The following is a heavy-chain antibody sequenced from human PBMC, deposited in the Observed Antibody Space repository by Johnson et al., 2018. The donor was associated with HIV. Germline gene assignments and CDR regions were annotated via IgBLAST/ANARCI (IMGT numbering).Heavy chain of an antibody. CDR3: ARDFVSFGECTAFDV. CDR1: GFTLSSYA. Sequence: VQLVESGGGVVQPERSLRLSCAASGFTLSSYAMHWVRQAPGKGLEWVSGINWNGGSTGYADSVKGRFTISRDSAKNSLYLQMNSLRAEDTALYYCARDFVSFGECTAFDVWGQGTMVTVSS. CDR2: INWNGGST. J-gene: IGHJ3*01. D-gene: IGHD3-10*01. V-gene: IGHV3-20*04.